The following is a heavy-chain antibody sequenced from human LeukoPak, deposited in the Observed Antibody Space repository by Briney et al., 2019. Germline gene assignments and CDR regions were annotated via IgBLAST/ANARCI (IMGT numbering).Heavy chain of an antibody. CDR1: GGTFSSYA. J-gene: IGHJ3*02. CDR3: ARVGDGLNDAFDI. CDR2: INPKTGGT. Sequence: ASVKVSCKASGGTFSSYAISWVRQVPGQGLEWMGRINPKTGGTNYAQNFQGRATMTRDTSISTTYMELSRLRPDDTAVYYCARVGDGLNDAFDIWGQGTMVTVSS. V-gene: IGHV1-2*06. D-gene: IGHD5-24*01.